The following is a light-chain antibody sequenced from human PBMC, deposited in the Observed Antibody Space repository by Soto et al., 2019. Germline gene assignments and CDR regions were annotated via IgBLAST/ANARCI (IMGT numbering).Light chain of an antibody. CDR3: CSYTGSSTWV. V-gene: IGLV2-23*02. Sequence: QSALTQPASVSGSPGQSITISCTGTSSDVGSYNLVSWYQQHPGKAPKLMIYEVSKRPSGVSNRFSGSKSGNTASLTLSGLQAEDEADYYCCSYTGSSTWVFGAGTKLPVL. CDR2: EVS. CDR1: SSDVGSYNL. J-gene: IGLJ3*02.